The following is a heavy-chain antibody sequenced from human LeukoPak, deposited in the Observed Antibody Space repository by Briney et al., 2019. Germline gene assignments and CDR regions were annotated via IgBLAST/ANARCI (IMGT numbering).Heavy chain of an antibody. CDR1: GGSISSGSYY. Sequence: PSETLSLTCTVSGGSISSGSYYWSWIRQPAGKGLEWIGRIYTSGSTNYNPSLKSRVTISVGTSKNQFSLKLSSVIAADTAVYYCASSPRDVDTPVWGKGTTVTVSS. D-gene: IGHD5-18*01. V-gene: IGHV4-61*02. CDR3: ASSPRDVDTPV. CDR2: IYTSGST. J-gene: IGHJ6*04.